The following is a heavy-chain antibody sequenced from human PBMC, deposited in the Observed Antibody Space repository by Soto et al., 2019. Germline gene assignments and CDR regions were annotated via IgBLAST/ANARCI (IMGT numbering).Heavy chain of an antibody. CDR3: ASPVFLKIDYGSGSYYNSLNYGMDV. Sequence: KPSETLSLTCTVSGGSISSSSYYWGWIRQPPGKGLEWIGSIYYSGSTYYNPSLKSRVTISVDTSKNQFSLKLSSVTAADTAVYYCASPVFLKIDYGSGSYYNSLNYGMDVWGQGTTVTVSS. CDR2: IYYSGST. D-gene: IGHD3-10*01. J-gene: IGHJ6*02. CDR1: GGSISSSSYY. V-gene: IGHV4-39*01.